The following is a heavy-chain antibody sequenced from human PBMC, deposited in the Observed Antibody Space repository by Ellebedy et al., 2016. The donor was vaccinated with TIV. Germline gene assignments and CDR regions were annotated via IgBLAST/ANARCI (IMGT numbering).Heavy chain of an antibody. J-gene: IGHJ4*02. CDR3: ASYSGSYGAPLDY. V-gene: IGHV5-51*01. CDR1: GYSFTTYW. D-gene: IGHD1-26*01. CDR2: IYPGDSDT. Sequence: GESLKISCKGSGYSFTTYWIGWVRQMPGKGLEWMGIIYPGDSDTRYSPSFQGQVTISADKSISTAYLQWSSLKASDTAMYYCASYSGSYGAPLDYWGQGTLVTVSS.